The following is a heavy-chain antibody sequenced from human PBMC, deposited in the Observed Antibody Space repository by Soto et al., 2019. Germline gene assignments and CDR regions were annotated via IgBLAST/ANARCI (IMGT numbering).Heavy chain of an antibody. CDR3: ARDRSYGSGTVNWFDP. CDR1: GYTFTSYG. Sequence: QVQLVQSGAEVKKPGASVKVSCKASGYTFTSYGISWVRQAPGQGLEWLGWISAYNGNTNYAQKLQGRVNMTTDTSTSTAYMELRSLRSDDTAVYYCARDRSYGSGTVNWFDPWGQGTLVTVSS. D-gene: IGHD3-10*01. CDR2: ISAYNGNT. J-gene: IGHJ5*02. V-gene: IGHV1-18*01.